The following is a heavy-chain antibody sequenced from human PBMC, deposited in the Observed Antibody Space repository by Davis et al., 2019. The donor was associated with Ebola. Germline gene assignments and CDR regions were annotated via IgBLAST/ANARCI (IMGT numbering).Heavy chain of an antibody. V-gene: IGHV3-53*04. CDR1: GFTVSSNY. CDR2: IYSGGST. J-gene: IGHJ6*02. D-gene: IGHD4-17*01. Sequence: GESLKISCAASGFTVSSNYMSWVRQAPGKGLEWVSVIYSGGSTYYADSVKGRFTISRHNSKNTLYLQMNSLRAEDTAVYYCAAEMTTVTLFYYYGMDVWGQGTTVTVSS. CDR3: AAEMTTVTLFYYYGMDV.